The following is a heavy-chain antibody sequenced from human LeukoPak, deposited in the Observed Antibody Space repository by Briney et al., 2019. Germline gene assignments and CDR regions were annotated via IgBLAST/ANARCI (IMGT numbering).Heavy chain of an antibody. Sequence: GESLRLSCATSGFTFKNYRMSWLRQAPGKGLVWVSRIRYDGSSATYAESVKGRFTISRDNARNTLYLQMNSLRVDDTGVYYCAKSDWFDPCGRGILVTVSS. CDR3: AKSDWFDP. CDR2: IRYDGSSA. V-gene: IGHV3-74*01. CDR1: GFTFKNYR. J-gene: IGHJ5*02.